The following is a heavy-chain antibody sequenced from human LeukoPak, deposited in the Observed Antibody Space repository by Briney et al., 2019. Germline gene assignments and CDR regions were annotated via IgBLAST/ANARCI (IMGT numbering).Heavy chain of an antibody. CDR3: ARAGDYGDYVGWFDP. CDR2: IYYSGST. V-gene: IGHV4-59*12. D-gene: IGHD4-17*01. CDR1: GGSISSYY. Sequence: KPSETLSLTCTVSGGSISSYYWSWIRQPPGKGLEWIGYIYYSGSTNYNPSLKSRVTISVDTSKNQFPLKLTSVTAADTAVYYCARAGDYGDYVGWFDPWGQGTLVTVSS. J-gene: IGHJ5*02.